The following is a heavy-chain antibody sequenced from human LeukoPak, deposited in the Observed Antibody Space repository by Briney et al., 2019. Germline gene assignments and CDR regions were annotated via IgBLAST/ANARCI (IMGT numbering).Heavy chain of an antibody. D-gene: IGHD6-13*01. CDR2: ISYDGSNK. J-gene: IGHJ4*02. CDR1: GFTFSSYG. CDR3: AKGGVAALFDY. V-gene: IGHV3-30*18. Sequence: GGSLRLSCAASGFTFSSYGMHWVRQAPGKGLEWVAAISYDGSNKYYADSVKGRFTISRDNSKNTLYLQMNSLRAEDTAVYYCAKGGVAALFDYWGQGTLVTVSS.